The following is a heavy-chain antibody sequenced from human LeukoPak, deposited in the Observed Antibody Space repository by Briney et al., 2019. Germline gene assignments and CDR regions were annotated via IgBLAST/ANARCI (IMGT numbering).Heavy chain of an antibody. D-gene: IGHD4-11*01. CDR2: IIPIFGTA. CDR3: ARCSPAWADTVTKKRYYYYMDV. V-gene: IGHV1-69*05. J-gene: IGHJ6*03. Sequence: ASVKVSCKASGGTFSSYAISWVRQAPGQGLEWMGGIIPIFGTANYAQKFQGRVTITTDESTSTAYMELSSLRSEDTAVYYCARCSPAWADTVTKKRYYYYMDVWGKGTTVTVSS. CDR1: GGTFSSYA.